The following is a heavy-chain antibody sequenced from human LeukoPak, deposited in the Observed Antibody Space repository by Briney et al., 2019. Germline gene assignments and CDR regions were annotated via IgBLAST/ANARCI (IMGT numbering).Heavy chain of an antibody. CDR1: GFTSSTNE. D-gene: IGHD3-10*01. CDR3: ARMYYFGSGSLGEAFDV. CDR2: ISESGGSI. Sequence: GGSLRLSCAASGFTSSTNEMNWVRQAPGKGLEWISYISESGGSIYADSVKGRFTISRDNAKNSLYLQMNSLRAEDTAMYYCARMYYFGSGSLGEAFDVWGQGTLVTVSS. J-gene: IGHJ3*01. V-gene: IGHV3-48*03.